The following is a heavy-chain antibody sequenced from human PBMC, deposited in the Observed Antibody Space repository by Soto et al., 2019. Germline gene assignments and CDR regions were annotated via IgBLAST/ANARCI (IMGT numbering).Heavy chain of an antibody. D-gene: IGHD6-13*01. V-gene: IGHV3-23*01. J-gene: IGHJ4*02. Sequence: GGSLRLSCAASGFTFSSYAMSWVRQAPGKGLEWVSAISGSGGSTYYADSVKGRFTISRDNSKNSLYLQMNSLRAEDTAVYYCAKKDRVAAAGSVVYWGQGTLVTVSS. CDR1: GFTFSSYA. CDR3: AKKDRVAAAGSVVY. CDR2: ISGSGGST.